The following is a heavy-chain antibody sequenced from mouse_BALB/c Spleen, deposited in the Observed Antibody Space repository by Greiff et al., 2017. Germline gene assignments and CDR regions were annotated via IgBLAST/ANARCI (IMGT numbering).Heavy chain of an antibody. Sequence: EVKLVESGGGLVQPGGSRKLSCAASGFTFSDYGMAWVRQAPGKGPEWVAFISNLAYSIYYADTVTGRFTFSRENAKNTLYLEMSSLRSEDTAMYYCARVASATATGGFYYAMDYWGQGTSVTVSS. J-gene: IGHJ4*01. CDR1: GFTFSDYG. V-gene: IGHV5-15*02. CDR2: ISNLAYSI. CDR3: ARVASATATGGFYYAMDY. D-gene: IGHD1-2*01.